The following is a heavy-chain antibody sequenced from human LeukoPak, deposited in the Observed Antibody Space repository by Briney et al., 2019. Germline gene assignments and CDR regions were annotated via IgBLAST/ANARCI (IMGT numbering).Heavy chain of an antibody. Sequence: SETLSLTCTVSGDSISSYYWSWIRQPPGKGLEWIGNIYYSGSTNYNPSLKSRVTISVDTSKNQFSLKLSSVTAADTAVYYCARESYYGSGSEGYFAYWGQGTLVTVSS. J-gene: IGHJ4*02. CDR1: GDSISSYY. CDR3: ARESYYGSGSEGYFAY. V-gene: IGHV4-59*01. D-gene: IGHD3-10*01. CDR2: IYYSGST.